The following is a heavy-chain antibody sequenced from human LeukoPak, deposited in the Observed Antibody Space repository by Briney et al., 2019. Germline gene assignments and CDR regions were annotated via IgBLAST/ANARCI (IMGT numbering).Heavy chain of an antibody. CDR1: GGSISSYY. V-gene: IGHV4-4*07. CDR2: IYTSGST. J-gene: IGHJ6*03. D-gene: IGHD1-20*01. Sequence: SETLSLTCTVSGGSISSYYWSWIRQPAGKGLEWIGRIYTSGSTNYNPSLKSRVTMSVDTSKNQFSLKLSSVTAADTAVYYCARNGITPIFWMDYYYMDVWGKGTTVTVSS. CDR3: ARNGITPIFWMDYYYMDV.